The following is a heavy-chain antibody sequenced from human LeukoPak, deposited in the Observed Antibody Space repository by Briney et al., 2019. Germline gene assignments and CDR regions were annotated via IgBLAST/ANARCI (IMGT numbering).Heavy chain of an antibody. CDR1: GFTFSSYA. D-gene: IGHD4-23*01. V-gene: IGHV3-30-3*01. CDR2: ISYDGSNK. Sequence: GGSLRLSCAASGFTFSSYAMHWVRQAPGKGLEWVAVISYDGSNKYYADSVKGRFTISRDNSKNTLYLQMNSLRAEDTAVYYCAKDLPPIRGGGYMDVWGKGTTVTVSS. CDR3: AKDLPPIRGGGYMDV. J-gene: IGHJ6*03.